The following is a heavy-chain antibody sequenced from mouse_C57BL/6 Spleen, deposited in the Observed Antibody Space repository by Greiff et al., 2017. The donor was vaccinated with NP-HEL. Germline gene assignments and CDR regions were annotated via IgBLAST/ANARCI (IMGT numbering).Heavy chain of an antibody. V-gene: IGHV1-64*01. D-gene: IGHD1-1*01. CDR1: GYTFTSYW. Sequence: QVQLQQPGAELEKPGASVKLSCKASGYTFTSYWMHWVKQRPGQGLEWIGMIHPNSGSTNYNEKFKSKAKLTVDKSSSTAYMQLSSLTSEDSAVYYCEFITTGRGFAYWGQGTLVTVSA. CDR3: EFITTGRGFAY. J-gene: IGHJ3*01. CDR2: IHPNSGST.